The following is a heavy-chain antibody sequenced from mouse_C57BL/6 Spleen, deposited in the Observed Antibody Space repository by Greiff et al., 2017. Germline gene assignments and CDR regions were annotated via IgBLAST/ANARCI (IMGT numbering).Heavy chain of an antibody. Sequence: QVQLQQPGAELVKPGASVKLSCKASGYTFTSYWMHWVKQRPGQGLEWIGMIHPNSGSTNYNEKFKSKATLTVDKSSSTAYMQLSSLTSEDSAVYSCARRPYYGSSYFDYWGQGTTLTVSS. D-gene: IGHD1-1*01. CDR1: GYTFTSYW. V-gene: IGHV1-64*01. J-gene: IGHJ2*01. CDR2: IHPNSGST. CDR3: ARRPYYGSSYFDY.